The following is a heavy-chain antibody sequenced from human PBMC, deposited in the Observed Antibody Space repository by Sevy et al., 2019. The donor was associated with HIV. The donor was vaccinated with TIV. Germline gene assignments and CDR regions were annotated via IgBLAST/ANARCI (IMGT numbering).Heavy chain of an antibody. V-gene: IGHV3-15*01. Sequence: GGSLRLSCAASGFTFSNAWMSWVRQAPGKGLEWVGRIKSKTDGGTTDYAAPVKGRFTISRDDSKNTLYLQINSLKTEDTAVYYCTTDSSSWYYYGMDVWGQGTTVTVSS. CDR3: TTDSSSWYYYGMDV. CDR1: GFTFSNAW. CDR2: IKSKTDGGTT. D-gene: IGHD6-13*01. J-gene: IGHJ6*02.